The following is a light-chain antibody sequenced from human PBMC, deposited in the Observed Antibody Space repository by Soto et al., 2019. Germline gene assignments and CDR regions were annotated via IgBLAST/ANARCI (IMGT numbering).Light chain of an antibody. J-gene: IGLJ2*01. CDR3: GTWDNSLSAVV. V-gene: IGLV1-51*01. CDR1: SSNIGSNY. Sequence: QSVLTQPPSVSAAPGQKVTISCSGSSSNIGSNYVSWFQQLPGTAPKLLIYDNNKRPSGIPDRFSGSKSGTSATLGITGLQLGDEADYYCGTWDNSLSAVVFGGGTKLTVL. CDR2: DNN.